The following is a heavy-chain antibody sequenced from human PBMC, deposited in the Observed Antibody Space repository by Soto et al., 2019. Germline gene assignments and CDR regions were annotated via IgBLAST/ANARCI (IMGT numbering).Heavy chain of an antibody. Sequence: SVKVSCKASGYTFTSYDINWVRQATGQGLEWMGWINPNSGNTGYAQKFQGRVTMTRNTSISTAYMELSSLRSEDTAVYYCARGGDSYYYYGMDVWCQGTTVTVFS. J-gene: IGHJ6*02. CDR2: INPNSGNT. CDR1: GYTFTSYD. CDR3: ARGGDSYYYYGMDV. D-gene: IGHD4-17*01. V-gene: IGHV1-8*01.